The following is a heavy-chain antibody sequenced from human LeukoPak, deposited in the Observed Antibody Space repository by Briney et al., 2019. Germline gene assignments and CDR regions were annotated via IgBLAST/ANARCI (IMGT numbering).Heavy chain of an antibody. CDR3: ARAVVVTAPLDY. CDR2: INPNSGGT. Sequence: ASVKVSCEASGYTFTGYYMHWVRQAPGQGLEWVGRINPNSGGTNYAQKFQGRVTMTRDTSISTAYMELSRLRSDDTAVYYCARAVVVTAPLDYWGQGTLVTVSS. J-gene: IGHJ4*02. CDR1: GYTFTGYY. D-gene: IGHD2-21*02. V-gene: IGHV1-2*06.